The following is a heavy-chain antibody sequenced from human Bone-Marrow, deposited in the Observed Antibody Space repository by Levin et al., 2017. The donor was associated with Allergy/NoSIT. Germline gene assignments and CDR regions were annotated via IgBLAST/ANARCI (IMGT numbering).Heavy chain of an antibody. CDR3: VRDGAFSSSWYERHCFDY. Sequence: ASVKVSCTTSGFTFSSYGFNWVRQAPGQGLEWLGRINVYSGNTHHAQNFQGRLTMTTDTSTNTAYMELRSLRSDDTAVYFCVRDGAFSSSWYERHCFDYWGQGTLVTVTS. V-gene: IGHV1-18*01. D-gene: IGHD2-2*01. J-gene: IGHJ4*02. CDR1: GFTFSSYG. CDR2: INVYSGNT.